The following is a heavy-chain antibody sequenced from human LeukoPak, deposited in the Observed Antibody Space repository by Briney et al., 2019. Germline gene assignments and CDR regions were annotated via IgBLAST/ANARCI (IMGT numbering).Heavy chain of an antibody. CDR1: GYSLTSYA. CDR3: AREGSGASFVDY. D-gene: IGHD2-15*01. J-gene: IGHJ4*02. CDR2: IHAGNGNT. Sequence: ASVKVSCKASGYSLTSYAMHWVRQAPGQGLEWMGWIHAGNGNTKYSEKFQGRLTITRYTSASTGYMEMSSLRWEDTAVYYCAREGSGASFVDYWGQGTLVTVSS. V-gene: IGHV1-3*01.